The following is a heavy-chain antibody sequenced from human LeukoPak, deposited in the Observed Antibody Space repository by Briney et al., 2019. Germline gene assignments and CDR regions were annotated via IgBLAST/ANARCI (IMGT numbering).Heavy chain of an antibody. D-gene: IGHD6-13*01. CDR2: IKNDGSST. J-gene: IGHJ4*02. CDR3: ATGIPDSSTWGAY. V-gene: IGHV3-74*01. CDR1: GFTFSNYW. Sequence: PGGSLRLSCAAPGFTFSNYWMHWVRQAPGKGLVWVSRIKNDGSSTNYADSVKGRFTISRDNAKNTLYLQMNSLRAEDTAVYYCATGIPDSSTWGAYWGEGTLVAVSS.